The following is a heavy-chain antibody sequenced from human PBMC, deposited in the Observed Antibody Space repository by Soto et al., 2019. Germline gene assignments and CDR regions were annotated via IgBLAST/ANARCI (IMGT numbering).Heavy chain of an antibody. CDR1: GGSISSSY. D-gene: IGHD6-13*01. J-gene: IGHJ4*02. CDR2: VYYSGST. Sequence: SETLSLTCTVSGGSISSSYWSWIRQPPGKGLEWIGYVYYSGSTNYNPSLKGRVTISVDTSKNQFSLKLNSVTAADTAVYYCATVRSRWNIDYWGQGTLVTVSS. CDR3: ATVRSRWNIDY. V-gene: IGHV4-59*08.